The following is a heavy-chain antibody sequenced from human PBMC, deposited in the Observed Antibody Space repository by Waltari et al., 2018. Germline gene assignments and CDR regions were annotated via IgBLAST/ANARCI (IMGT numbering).Heavy chain of an antibody. V-gene: IGHV4-39*01. D-gene: IGHD3-3*01. J-gene: IGHJ5*02. CDR3: ARLPRYDFWT. Sequence: QLQLQESCPGLVKPSETLSLTCTVSGSSIRPNNYYWAWFRQPPGKGLEWIANIYYTGSASYNPSLKSRVTVSVDTSKSQFSLKLSSVTAADTAVYYCARLPRYDFWTWGQGTLVTVSS. CDR2: IYYTGSA. CDR1: GSSIRPNNYY.